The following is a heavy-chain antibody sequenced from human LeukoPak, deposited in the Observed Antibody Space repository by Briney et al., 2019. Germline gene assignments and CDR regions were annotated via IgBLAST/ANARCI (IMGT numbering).Heavy chain of an antibody. CDR3: ARDLGPVWFGELYFDY. CDR2: ISSSSSYI. Sequence: PGGSLRLSCAASGFTFSSSSMTWVRQAPGKGLEWVSSISSSSSYIYYADSVKGRFTISRDKAKNSLYLQMNSLRAEDTAVYYCARDLGPVWFGELYFDYWGQGTLVTVSS. V-gene: IGHV3-21*01. CDR1: GFTFSSSS. J-gene: IGHJ4*02. D-gene: IGHD3-10*01.